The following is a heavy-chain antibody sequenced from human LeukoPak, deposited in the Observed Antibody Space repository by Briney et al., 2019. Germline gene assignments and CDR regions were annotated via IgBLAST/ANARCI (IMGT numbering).Heavy chain of an antibody. V-gene: IGHV5-51*01. CDR1: GYSFTSYW. D-gene: IGHD2-2*01. CDR3: ARSSPHCSSTSCPFYY. CDR2: IYPGDSDT. J-gene: IGHJ4*02. Sequence: GESLKISCKGSGYSFTSYWIGWVRQMPGKGLEWMGIIYPGDSDTRYSPSFQGQVTISADKSISTAYLQWSSLKASDTAMYYCARSSPHCSSTSCPFYYWGQGTLVTVSS.